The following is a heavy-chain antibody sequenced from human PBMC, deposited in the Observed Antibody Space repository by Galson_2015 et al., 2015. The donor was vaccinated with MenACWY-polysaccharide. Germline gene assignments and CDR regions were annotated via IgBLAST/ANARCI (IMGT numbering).Heavy chain of an antibody. CDR1: GFTFSTYW. CDR2: IKSDGSST. V-gene: IGHV3-74*01. D-gene: IGHD5-12*01. J-gene: IGHJ4*02. CDR3: ARGYSGYD. Sequence: SLRLSCAASGFTFSTYWMHWVRQAPGKGRVGVSRIKSDGSSTSYAGSLKGRFPLSRDNAKNTLYLQMNSLRAEDTAVYYCARGYSGYDWGQGTLVTVSS.